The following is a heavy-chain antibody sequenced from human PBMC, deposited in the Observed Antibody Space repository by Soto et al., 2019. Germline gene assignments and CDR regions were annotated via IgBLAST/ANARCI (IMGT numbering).Heavy chain of an antibody. CDR2: ISYDGSNK. CDR1: GFTFSSYA. J-gene: IGHJ5*02. CDR3: ARSRMGVDP. V-gene: IGHV3-30-3*01. Sequence: QPGGSLRLSCAASGFTFSSYAMHWVRQAPGKGLEWVAVISYDGSNKYYADSVKGRFTIPRDNSKNTLYLQMNSLRAEDTAVYYCARSRMGVDPWGQGTLVTVPQ.